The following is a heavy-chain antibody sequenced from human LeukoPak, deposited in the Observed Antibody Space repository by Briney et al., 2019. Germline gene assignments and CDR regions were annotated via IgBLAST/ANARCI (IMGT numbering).Heavy chain of an antibody. V-gene: IGHV3-21*01. Sequence: PGGSLRLSCAASRFTFSSYSMNWVRQAPGKGLEWVSSISSSSSYIYYADSVKGRFTISRDNAKNSLYLQMNSLRAEDTAVYYCARFQDTAMAYFDYWGQGTLVTVSS. J-gene: IGHJ4*02. CDR3: ARFQDTAMAYFDY. D-gene: IGHD5-18*01. CDR2: ISSSSSYI. CDR1: RFTFSSYS.